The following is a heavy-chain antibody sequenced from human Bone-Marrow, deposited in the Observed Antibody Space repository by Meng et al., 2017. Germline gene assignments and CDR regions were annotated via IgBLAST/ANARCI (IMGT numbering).Heavy chain of an antibody. Sequence: ASVKVSCKASGYSFTNYDINWVRQAPGQGLEWMGWINPNTGNTGFAQRFQGRVSITGDTSISTAYMEVSSLTSDDTAVYYCARGSYSSSWYELLDYWGQGTLVTVSS. V-gene: IGHV1-8*02. CDR3: ARGSYSSSWYELLDY. CDR2: INPNTGNT. CDR1: GYSFTNYD. J-gene: IGHJ4*02. D-gene: IGHD6-13*01.